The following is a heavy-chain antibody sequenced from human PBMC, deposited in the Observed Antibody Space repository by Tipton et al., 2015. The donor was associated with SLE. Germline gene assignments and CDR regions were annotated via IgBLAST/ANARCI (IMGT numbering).Heavy chain of an antibody. J-gene: IGHJ5*02. V-gene: IGHV4-39*07. D-gene: IGHD2-21*01. CDR2: INQSGST. CDR3: ASGYSGNWFEP. CDR1: GGSISSSSYY. Sequence: TLSLTCTVSGGSISSSSYYWSGIRQPPGKGLEWIGEINQSGSTNYNPSLKSRVTISVDTSKNQFSLKLRSVTAADTAVYYCASGYSGNWFEPWGQGTLVTVSS.